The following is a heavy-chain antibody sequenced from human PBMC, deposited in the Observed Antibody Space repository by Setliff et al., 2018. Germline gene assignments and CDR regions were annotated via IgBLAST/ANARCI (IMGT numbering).Heavy chain of an antibody. D-gene: IGHD2-2*02. CDR2: ISSSSITI. CDR1: GFTFSSYS. J-gene: IGHJ4*02. Sequence: GSLRLSCAASGFTFSSYSMNWVRQAPGKGLEWVSYISSSSITIYYADSVKGRFTVSRDNAKNSVYLQMNSLRVEDTAIYYCASPFNIYTAYYWGQGTLVTVSS. V-gene: IGHV3-48*04. CDR3: ASPFNIYTAYY.